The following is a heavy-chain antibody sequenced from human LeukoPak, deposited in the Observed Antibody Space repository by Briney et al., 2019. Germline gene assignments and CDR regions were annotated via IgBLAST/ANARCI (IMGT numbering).Heavy chain of an antibody. J-gene: IGHJ4*02. V-gene: IGHV1-2*02. Sequence: ASVKVSCKASGYTFTGYYMHWVRQAPGQGLEWMGWINPNSGGTNYAQKLQGRVTMTTDTSTSTAYMELRSLRSDDTAVYYCARPRITIFGVVIPPDYWGQGTLVTVSS. CDR3: ARPRITIFGVVIPPDY. D-gene: IGHD3-3*01. CDR2: INPNSGGT. CDR1: GYTFTGYY.